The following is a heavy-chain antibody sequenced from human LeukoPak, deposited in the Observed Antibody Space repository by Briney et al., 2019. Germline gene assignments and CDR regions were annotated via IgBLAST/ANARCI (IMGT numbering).Heavy chain of an antibody. J-gene: IGHJ3*02. CDR1: GYTFTSYY. CDR2: INPGGGST. V-gene: IGHV1-46*01. D-gene: IGHD3-22*01. CDR3: ARENSGYAFDI. Sequence: GASVKVSCKASGYTFTSYYMHWVRQAPGQGLEWMGIINPGGGSTSYAQKFQGRVTMTRDTSTSTVYMELSSLRSEDTAVYYCARENSGYAFDIWGQGTMVTVSS.